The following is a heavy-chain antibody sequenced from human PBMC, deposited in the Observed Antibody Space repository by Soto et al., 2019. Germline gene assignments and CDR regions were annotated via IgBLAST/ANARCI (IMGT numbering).Heavy chain of an antibody. CDR2: IYYSGST. D-gene: IGHD3-10*01. Sequence: SETLSLTCTVSGGSISSSSYYWGWIRQPPGKGLEWIGSIYYSGSTYYNPSLKSRVTISVDTSKNQFSLKLSSVTAADTAVYYCARGTSLLWFGELSGGHFDYWGQGTLVTVSS. CDR1: GGSISSSSYY. J-gene: IGHJ4*02. V-gene: IGHV4-39*01. CDR3: ARGTSLLWFGELSGGHFDY.